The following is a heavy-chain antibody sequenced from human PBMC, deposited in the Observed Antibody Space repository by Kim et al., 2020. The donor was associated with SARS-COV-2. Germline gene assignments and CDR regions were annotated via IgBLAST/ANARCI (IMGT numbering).Heavy chain of an antibody. D-gene: IGHD2-8*01. CDR3: ARDRDAYCTNGVCYTGLFDY. J-gene: IGHJ4*02. CDR2: ISYDGSNK. V-gene: IGHV3-30-3*01. CDR1: GFTFSSYA. Sequence: GGSLRLSCAASGFTFSSYAMHWVRQAPGKGLEWVAVISYDGSNKYYADSVKGRFTISRDNSKNTLYLQMNSLRAEDTAVYYCARDRDAYCTNGVCYTGLFDYWGQGTLVTVSS.